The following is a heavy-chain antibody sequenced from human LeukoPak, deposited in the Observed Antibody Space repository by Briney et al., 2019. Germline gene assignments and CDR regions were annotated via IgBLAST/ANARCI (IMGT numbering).Heavy chain of an antibody. D-gene: IGHD3-9*01. Sequence: PSETLSLTCAVYGGSFSGYYWSWIRQPPGKGLEWIGEINHSGSTNYNPSLKSRVTISVDTSKNQFSLKLSSVTAADTAVYYCARHVWGVISTGFDYWGQGTLVTVSS. J-gene: IGHJ4*02. CDR2: INHSGST. V-gene: IGHV4-34*01. CDR1: GGSFSGYY. CDR3: ARHVWGVISTGFDY.